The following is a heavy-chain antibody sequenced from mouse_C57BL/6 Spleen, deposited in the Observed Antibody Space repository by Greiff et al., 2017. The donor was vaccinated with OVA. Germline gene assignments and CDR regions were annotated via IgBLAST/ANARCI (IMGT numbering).Heavy chain of an antibody. CDR1: GYAFSSSW. Sequence: VQLQQSGPELVKPGASVKISCKASGYAFSSSWMNWVKQRPGKGLEWIGRIYPGDGDTNYNGKFKGKATLTADKSSSTAYMQLSSLTSEDSAVYFWARGYYGSIDYWGQGTTLTVAS. CDR2: IYPGDGDT. CDR3: ARGYYGSIDY. V-gene: IGHV1-82*01. J-gene: IGHJ2*01. D-gene: IGHD1-1*01.